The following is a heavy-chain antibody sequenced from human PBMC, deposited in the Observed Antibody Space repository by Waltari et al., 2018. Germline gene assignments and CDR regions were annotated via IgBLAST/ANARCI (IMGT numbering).Heavy chain of an antibody. V-gene: IGHV3-33*01. J-gene: IGHJ4*02. Sequence: QVQLVASGGGVVQPGGSLRLSCAPSGFIFSDFVMLCVRQAPGKGLEWVAVIWHDGSNKYYVDSVKGRFTISRDDSRNTLYLQMNSLRAEDTAMYYCARDDILTGYTIDYWGQGTLVSVSS. CDR3: ARDDILTGYTIDY. CDR1: GFIFSDFV. D-gene: IGHD3-9*01. CDR2: IWHDGSNK.